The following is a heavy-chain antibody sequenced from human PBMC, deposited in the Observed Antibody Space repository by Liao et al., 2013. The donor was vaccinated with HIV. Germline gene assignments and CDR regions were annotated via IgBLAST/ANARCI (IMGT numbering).Heavy chain of an antibody. V-gene: IGHV4-61*02. D-gene: IGHD3-10*01. Sequence: QVQLQESGPGLVKPSQTLSLTCTVSGGSISSGSYYWSWIRQPAGKGLEWIGRIYTSGSTNYNPSLKSRVTISVDTSKNQFSLKLSSVTAADTAVYYCARFRGVLSYFDYWGQGTLVTVSS. CDR1: GGSISSGSYY. J-gene: IGHJ4*02. CDR3: ARFRGVLSYFDY. CDR2: IYTSGST.